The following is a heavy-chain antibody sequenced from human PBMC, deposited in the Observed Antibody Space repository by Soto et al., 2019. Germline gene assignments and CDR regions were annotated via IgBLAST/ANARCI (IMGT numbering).Heavy chain of an antibody. Sequence: QVQLVESGGGVVQPGRSLRLSCAASGFTFSHYALHWVRQAPGKGLEWVALISFEGSNQFYADSVKGRFTISRDNSKNTLYLQMNSLRADDTAVYYCVNAERTVVVTSINYWGQGTLVTVSS. CDR2: ISFEGSNQ. D-gene: IGHD2-21*02. V-gene: IGHV3-30-3*01. CDR3: VNAERTVVVTSINY. CDR1: GFTFSHYA. J-gene: IGHJ4*02.